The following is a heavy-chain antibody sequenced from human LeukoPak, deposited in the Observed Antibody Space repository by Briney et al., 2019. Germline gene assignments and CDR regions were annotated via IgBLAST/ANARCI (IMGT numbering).Heavy chain of an antibody. V-gene: IGHV3-11*04. D-gene: IGHD3-10*01. J-gene: IGHJ4*02. Sequence: GGSLRLSCAASGFTFSDYYMSWIRQAPGKGLEWGSYISSSGSTIYYADSVKGRFTISRDNAKNSLYLQMNSLRAEDTAVYYCARDMYYYGSGSSIGYWGQGTLVTVSS. CDR1: GFTFSDYY. CDR3: ARDMYYYGSGSSIGY. CDR2: ISSSGSTI.